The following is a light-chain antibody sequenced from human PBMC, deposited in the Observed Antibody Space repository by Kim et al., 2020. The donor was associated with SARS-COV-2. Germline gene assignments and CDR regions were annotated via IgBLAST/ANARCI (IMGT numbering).Light chain of an antibody. CDR3: HQYANSPIT. J-gene: IGKJ5*01. CDR2: GAS. Sequence: SPRERGTLSCRASQSVTSNFLAWYQHKPGQAPRRLIYGASSRATGIPDRFSGSGSGTDFTLTISRLEHEDFAVYYCHQYANSPITFGQGTRLEIK. V-gene: IGKV3-20*01. CDR1: QSVTSNF.